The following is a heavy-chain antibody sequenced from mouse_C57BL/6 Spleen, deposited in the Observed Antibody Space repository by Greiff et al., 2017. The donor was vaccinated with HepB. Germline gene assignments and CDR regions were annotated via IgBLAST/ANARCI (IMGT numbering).Heavy chain of an antibody. Sequence: EVQLQQSGPELVKPGASVKISCKASGYTFTDYYMNWVKQSHGKSLEWIGDINPNNGGTSYNQKFKGKATLTVDKSSSTAYMELRSLTSEDSAVYYCARDGEITTVVATPYWYFDVWGTGTTVTVSS. CDR1: GYTFTDYY. J-gene: IGHJ1*03. D-gene: IGHD1-1*01. CDR3: ARDGEITTVVATPYWYFDV. CDR2: INPNNGGT. V-gene: IGHV1-26*01.